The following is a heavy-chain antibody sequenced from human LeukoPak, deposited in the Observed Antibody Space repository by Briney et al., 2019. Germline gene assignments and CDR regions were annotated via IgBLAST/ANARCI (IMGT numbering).Heavy chain of an antibody. CDR3: ARHIVARLASGYYYYMDV. Sequence: PSETLSLTCTVSGGSISNYYWSWVRQSPGKGLEYIGHIYYSGSSSYNPSLKSRVTISVDTSKNQFSLRLSSVTAADTAVYYCARHIVARLASGYYYYMDVWGKGTTVTVSS. J-gene: IGHJ6*03. D-gene: IGHD6-6*01. CDR2: IYYSGSS. V-gene: IGHV4-59*01. CDR1: GGSISNYY.